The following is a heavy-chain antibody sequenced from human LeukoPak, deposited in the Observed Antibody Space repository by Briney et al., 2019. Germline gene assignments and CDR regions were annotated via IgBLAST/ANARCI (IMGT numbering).Heavy chain of an antibody. Sequence: PGGSLRLSCAASGFTFSSYWMSWVRQAPGKGREWVANIKQDGSEKYYVDSVKGRFTISRDNAKNSLYLQMNSLRAEDTALYYCAKSGIIQGYYFYYMDVWGKGTTVTVSS. D-gene: IGHD5-18*01. V-gene: IGHV3-7*03. CDR3: AKSGIIQGYYFYYMDV. J-gene: IGHJ6*03. CDR1: GFTFSSYW. CDR2: IKQDGSEK.